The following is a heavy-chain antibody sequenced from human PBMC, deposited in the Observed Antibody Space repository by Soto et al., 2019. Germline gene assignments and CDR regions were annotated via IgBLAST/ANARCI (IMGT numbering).Heavy chain of an antibody. J-gene: IGHJ4*02. CDR1: GYSFSTYW. D-gene: IGHD3-10*01. V-gene: IGHV5-51*01. CDR2: IYPGDSDT. CDR3: ARRIGMGSYYPLDY. Sequence: GASLKISCKVSGYSFSTYWIGWVRQMPGKGLEWMGIIYPGDSDTKYSPSFQGQVTISVDKSVSIAYLQWGSLKASDTAVYYCARRIGMGSYYPLDYWGQGTLVTVSS.